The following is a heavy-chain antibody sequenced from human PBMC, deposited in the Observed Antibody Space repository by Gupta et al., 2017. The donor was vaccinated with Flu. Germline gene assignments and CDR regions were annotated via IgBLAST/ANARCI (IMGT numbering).Heavy chain of an antibody. J-gene: IGHJ4*02. V-gene: IGHV4-39*01. D-gene: IGHD3-22*01. CDR1: GGSISSSSYY. Sequence: QLQLQESGPGLVKPSATLSLTCTVAGGSISSSSYYWGWIRQPPGKGLEWIGSIYYSGSTYYNPSLKSRVTISVDTSKNQFSLKLSSVTAADTAVYYCARGGYKSLDYWGQGTLVTVSS. CDR3: ARGGYKSLDY. CDR2: IYYSGST.